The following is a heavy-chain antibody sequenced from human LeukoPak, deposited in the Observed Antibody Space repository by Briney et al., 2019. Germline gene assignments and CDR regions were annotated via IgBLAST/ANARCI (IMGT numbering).Heavy chain of an antibody. V-gene: IGHV3-30*02. Sequence: PGGPLRLSCAVSGFNLNSYAMHWVRRATGKGLEWVAVIRHDEANSFYADSVQGRFTISRDTSKKLLYLQMNSLRVEDTAVYYCAKEYTPSSPLGELDSWGQGTLVTVSS. CDR1: GFNLNSYA. D-gene: IGHD6-6*01. J-gene: IGHJ4*02. CDR2: IRHDEANS. CDR3: AKEYTPSSPLGELDS.